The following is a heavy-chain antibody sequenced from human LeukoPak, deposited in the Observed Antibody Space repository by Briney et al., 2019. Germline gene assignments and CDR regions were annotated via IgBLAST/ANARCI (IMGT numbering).Heavy chain of an antibody. D-gene: IGHD3-22*01. J-gene: IGHJ3*02. CDR3: ARDFSLSITMIVVVMPDAFDI. CDR2: ISAYNGNT. V-gene: IGHV1-18*01. CDR1: GYTFTSYG. Sequence: ASVKVSCKASGYTFTSYGISWVRQAPGQGLEWMGWISAYNGNTNYAQKLQGRVTMTTHTSTSTAYMELRSLRSDDTAVYYCARDFSLSITMIVVVMPDAFDIWGQGTMVTVSS.